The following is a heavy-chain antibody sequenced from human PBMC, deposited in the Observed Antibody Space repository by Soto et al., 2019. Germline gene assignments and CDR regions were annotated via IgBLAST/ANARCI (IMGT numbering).Heavy chain of an antibody. Sequence: RSLTCNVSGDSMTSPPYYWGWIRQPPGKGLEWIGTVYYSGATYYNPSLRGRLTVSADTSKNYFSLRLTSVTAADTAVYYCARHDDWFDTWGQGILVTVSS. V-gene: IGHV4-39*01. J-gene: IGHJ5*02. CDR1: GDSMTSPPYY. CDR3: ARHDDWFDT. CDR2: VYYSGAT.